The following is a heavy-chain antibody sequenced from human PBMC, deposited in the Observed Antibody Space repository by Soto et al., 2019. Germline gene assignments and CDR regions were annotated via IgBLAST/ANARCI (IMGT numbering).Heavy chain of an antibody. D-gene: IGHD6-13*01. J-gene: IGHJ4*02. Sequence: QVQLVQSGAEVKKPGSSVKVSCKASGGTFSSYAINWVPQAPGQGLEWMGGIIPIFGTANYAQKFQGSVTITADESTSTAYMELSSLRSEDTAVYYCARNKAAAAGPFDYWGQGTLVTVAS. CDR2: IIPIFGTA. CDR1: GGTFSSYA. V-gene: IGHV1-69*01. CDR3: ARNKAAAAGPFDY.